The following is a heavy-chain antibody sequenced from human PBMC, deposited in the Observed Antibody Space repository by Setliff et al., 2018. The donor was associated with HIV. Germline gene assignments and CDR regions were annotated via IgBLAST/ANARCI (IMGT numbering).Heavy chain of an antibody. CDR2: VYHGGNT. D-gene: IGHD3-22*01. Sequence: SETLSLTCAVSSYSIYSGYYWAWIRQSPGRGPEWIGSVYHGGNTYYNPSLKSLVTISMDTSKNRFSLKLNSVTAADTAVYYCARDRHYYHSGAYGGSRDSFDFWGQGTMVTVSS. CDR1: SYSIYSGYY. V-gene: IGHV4-38-2*02. J-gene: IGHJ3*01. CDR3: ARDRHYYHSGAYGGSRDSFDF.